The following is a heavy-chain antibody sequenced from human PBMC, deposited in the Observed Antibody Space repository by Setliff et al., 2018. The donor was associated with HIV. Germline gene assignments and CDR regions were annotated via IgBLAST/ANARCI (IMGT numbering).Heavy chain of an antibody. CDR3: VRASHMTPGNLLHSTGPYYSYYMDV. Sequence: SETLSLTCSVSGGSVNSGNYHWAWIRQPAGKGLEWIGHIYTSGSPHYKSSLTSRLTISLDTSRNQFSLRLTSVAAADTASYYCVRASHMTPGNLLHSTGPYYSYYMDVWGRGTTVTVSS. D-gene: IGHD4-4*01. CDR1: GGSVNSGNYH. J-gene: IGHJ6*03. V-gene: IGHV4-61*09. CDR2: IYTSGSP.